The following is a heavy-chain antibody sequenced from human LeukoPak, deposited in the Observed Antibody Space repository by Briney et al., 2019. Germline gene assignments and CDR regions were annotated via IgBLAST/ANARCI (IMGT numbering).Heavy chain of an antibody. V-gene: IGHV3-23*01. Sequence: PGGSLRLSCAASGYTFSSYAMTWVRQAPGKGLEWVSGISGGGGSTYYADSVKGRFTFSRDNSKNTLYLQMSSLRAEDTAVYYCAKDRNPGRTTVTLFDYWGQGALVIVSS. D-gene: IGHD4-17*01. CDR1: GYTFSSYA. CDR2: ISGGGGST. J-gene: IGHJ4*02. CDR3: AKDRNPGRTTVTLFDY.